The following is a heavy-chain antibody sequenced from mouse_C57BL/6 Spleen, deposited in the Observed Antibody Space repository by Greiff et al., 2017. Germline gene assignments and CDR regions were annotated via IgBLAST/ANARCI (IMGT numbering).Heavy chain of an antibody. Sequence: VQLQQSGPELVKPGASVKMSCKASGYTFTDYNMHWVKQSPGKSLEWIGYINPNNGGTSYNQKFKGKATLTVNKSSSTAYMELRSLTSEESAVYDWSRDEGYSNYDFDYWGQGTTLTVSS. CDR1: GYTFTDYN. D-gene: IGHD2-5*01. CDR2: INPNNGGT. CDR3: SRDEGYSNYDFDY. J-gene: IGHJ2*01. V-gene: IGHV1-22*01.